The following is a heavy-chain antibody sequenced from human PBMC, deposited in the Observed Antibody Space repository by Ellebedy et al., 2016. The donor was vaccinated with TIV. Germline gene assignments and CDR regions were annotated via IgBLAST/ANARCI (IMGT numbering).Heavy chain of an antibody. V-gene: IGHV3-30*04. D-gene: IGHD1-1*01. J-gene: IGHJ4*02. Sequence: GESLKISCAASGFTFSNFAMHWVRQAPGKGLERVGKISSNGTNKYYADSVRGRISFSRDNSRDTVSLQLDSLTTDDTAAYYCAKITTPSDSWGQGTLVTVSS. CDR2: ISSNGTNK. CDR1: GFTFSNFA. CDR3: AKITTPSDS.